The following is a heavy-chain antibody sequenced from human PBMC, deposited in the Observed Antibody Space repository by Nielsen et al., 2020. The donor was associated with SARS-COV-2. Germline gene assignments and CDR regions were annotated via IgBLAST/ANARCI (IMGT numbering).Heavy chain of an antibody. D-gene: IGHD4-17*01. CDR2: VNPSGVGT. CDR1: GYTFSKHY. CDR3: ARVRLGMDV. Sequence: ASVKVSCKASGYTFSKHYIHWVRQAPGQGLEWMGVVNPSGVGTTYAQKFRGRVTITRDTSASTAYMELSSLRSEDTAVYYCARVRLGMDVWGQGTTVTVSS. J-gene: IGHJ6*02. V-gene: IGHV1-46*01.